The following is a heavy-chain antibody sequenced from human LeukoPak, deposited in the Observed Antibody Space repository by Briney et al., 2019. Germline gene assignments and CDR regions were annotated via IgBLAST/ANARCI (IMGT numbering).Heavy chain of an antibody. J-gene: IGHJ4*02. CDR2: IIPIFGTA. CDR1: GGTFSSYA. D-gene: IGHD6-19*01. Sequence: ASVKVSCKASGGTFSSYAISWVRQAPGQGLEWMGGIIPIFGTANYAQKFQGRVTITADESTSTAYMELSSLRSEDTAVYYCARLLTGYSSGWYSDYFDYWGQGTLVTVSS. V-gene: IGHV1-69*13. CDR3: ARLLTGYSSGWYSDYFDY.